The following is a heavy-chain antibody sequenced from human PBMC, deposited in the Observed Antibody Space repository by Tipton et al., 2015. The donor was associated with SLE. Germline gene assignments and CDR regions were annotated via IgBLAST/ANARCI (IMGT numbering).Heavy chain of an antibody. Sequence: TLSLTCTVSGDSISSGDYYWGWLRQPPGKGLEWIGSFSFSGNTYNNPSLNSRVTISVDTSKNQFSLQLTSVTAADTAVYYCARDSTRWSFWGQGTLVTVSS. CDR2: FSFSGNT. CDR1: GDSISSGDYY. D-gene: IGHD2/OR15-2a*01. CDR3: ARDSTRWSF. V-gene: IGHV4-39*07. J-gene: IGHJ4*02.